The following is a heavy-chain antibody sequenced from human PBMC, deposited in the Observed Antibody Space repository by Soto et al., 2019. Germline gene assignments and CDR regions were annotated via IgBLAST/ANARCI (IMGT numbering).Heavy chain of an antibody. V-gene: IGHV3-30*03. CDR1: GFTFSSYG. Sequence: PGGSLRLSCAAPGFTFSSYGMHWVRQAPGKGLEWVAVISYDGSNKYYADSVKGRFTISRDNSKNTLYLQMNSLRAEDTAVYYCAIFRHRWDHDAFDIWGQGTMVTVSS. D-gene: IGHD1-26*01. CDR2: ISYDGSNK. J-gene: IGHJ3*02. CDR3: AIFRHRWDHDAFDI.